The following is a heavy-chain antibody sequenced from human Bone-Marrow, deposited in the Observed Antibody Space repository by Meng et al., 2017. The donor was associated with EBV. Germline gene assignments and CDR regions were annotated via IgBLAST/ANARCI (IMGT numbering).Heavy chain of an antibody. CDR1: GFTFSSYS. CDR2: ISSGSSYI. V-gene: IGHV3-21*01. D-gene: IGHD3-10*01. Sequence: EVQLVESGGGLVKLGGSLRLSCAASGFTFSSYSMNWVRQAPGKGLEWVSSISSGSSYIYYADSVKGRFTISRDNAKNSLYLQMNSLRAEDTAVYYCASGLNMVRGLLGYWGQGTLVTVS. CDR3: ASGLNMVRGLLGY. J-gene: IGHJ4*02.